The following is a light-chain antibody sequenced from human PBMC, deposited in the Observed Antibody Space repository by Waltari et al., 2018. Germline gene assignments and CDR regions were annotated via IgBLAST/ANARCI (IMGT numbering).Light chain of an antibody. CDR1: QSISSY. CDR3: QQSYSTPPWT. CDR2: AAS. V-gene: IGKV1-39*01. Sequence: DIQMTQSPSSLSASVGDRVTITCRASQSISSYLNWYQQKPGKAPKPLIYAASSLQSGVPSRFSGSGSGTDFTLTSSSLQPEDFATYYCQQSYSTPPWTFGQGTKVEIK. J-gene: IGKJ1*01.